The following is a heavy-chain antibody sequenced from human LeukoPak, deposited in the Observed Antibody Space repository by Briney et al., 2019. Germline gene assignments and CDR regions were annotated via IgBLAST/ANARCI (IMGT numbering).Heavy chain of an antibody. CDR1: GFTFSSYS. V-gene: IGHV3-48*04. CDR3: ANLLEVFDY. J-gene: IGHJ4*02. Sequence: GGSLRLSCAASGFTFSSYSMNWVRQAPGKGLEWVSYISSSSSTIYYADSVKGRFTISRDNAKNSLYLQMNSLRAEDTAVYYCANLLEVFDYWGQGTLVTVSS. D-gene: IGHD1-1*01. CDR2: ISSSSSTI.